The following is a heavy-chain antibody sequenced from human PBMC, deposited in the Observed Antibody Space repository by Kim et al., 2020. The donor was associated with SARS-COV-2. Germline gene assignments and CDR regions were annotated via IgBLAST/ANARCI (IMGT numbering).Heavy chain of an antibody. J-gene: IGHJ5*02. V-gene: IGHV4-34*01. CDR3: ARAAGGPSTDWFDP. CDR1: GGSFSGYY. CDR2: INHSGST. D-gene: IGHD3-16*01. Sequence: SETLSLTCAVYGGSFSGYYWSWIRQPPGKGLEWIGEINHSGSTNYNPSLKSRVTIAVDTSKNQFSLKLSSVTAADTAVYYCARAAGGPSTDWFDPWGQGTLVTVSS.